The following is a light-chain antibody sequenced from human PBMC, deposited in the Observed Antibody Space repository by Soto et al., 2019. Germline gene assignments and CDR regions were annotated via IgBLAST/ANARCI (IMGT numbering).Light chain of an antibody. Sequence: EMVLTQSPGTLSLSPGERATLSCRSSQSVSGSYLAWYQQKPGQAPRLLIYGASSRATGIPDRFSGSGSGTDFTLTISRLEPEDFAVYYCQQYGSSPWTFGQGTKVDI. V-gene: IGKV3-20*01. CDR1: QSVSGSY. J-gene: IGKJ1*01. CDR3: QQYGSSPWT. CDR2: GAS.